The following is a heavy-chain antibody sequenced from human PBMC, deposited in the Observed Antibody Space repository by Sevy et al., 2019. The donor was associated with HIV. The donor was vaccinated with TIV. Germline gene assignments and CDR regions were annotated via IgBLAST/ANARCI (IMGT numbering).Heavy chain of an antibody. Sequence: GGSLRLSCAASGFTFSSYWMSWVRQAPGKGLEWVANIKQDGSEKYYVDSVKGRFTISRDNAKNSLYLQMNSLRAEDTAVYYCAGGGITMVRGRNAFDIWGQGTMVTVSS. D-gene: IGHD3-10*01. CDR2: IKQDGSEK. CDR1: GFTFSSYW. CDR3: AGGGITMVRGRNAFDI. J-gene: IGHJ3*02. V-gene: IGHV3-7*03.